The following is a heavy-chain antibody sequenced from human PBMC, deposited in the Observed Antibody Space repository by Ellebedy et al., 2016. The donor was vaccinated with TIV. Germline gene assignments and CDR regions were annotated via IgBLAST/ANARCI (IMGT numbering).Heavy chain of an antibody. J-gene: IGHJ4*02. CDR3: AKLGHRATPDDS. D-gene: IGHD1-14*01. V-gene: IGHV5-51*01. CDR2: IDLSDSDT. Sequence: GESLKISCQGSAYSFINYWIVWVRQMPGRGLEWMGIIDLSDSDTRYSPSFQGQVTISADRSVTTAYLHSNSLKPSDTAVYYCAKLGHRATPDDSWGQGTLVTVSS. CDR1: AYSFINYW.